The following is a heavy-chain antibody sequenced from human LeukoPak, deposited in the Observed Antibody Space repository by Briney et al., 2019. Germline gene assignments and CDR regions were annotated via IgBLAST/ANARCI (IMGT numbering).Heavy chain of an antibody. D-gene: IGHD1-7*01. CDR2: IIPIFGTA. V-gene: IGHV1-69*05. CDR1: GGTFSSYA. Sequence: GASVKVSCKASGGTFSSYAISWVRQAPGQGLEWMGGIIPIFGTANYAQKFQGRVTITTDESTSTAYMELSSLRSEDTAVYYCARGERITGTAYYFDYWGQGTLVTVSS. J-gene: IGHJ4*02. CDR3: ARGERITGTAYYFDY.